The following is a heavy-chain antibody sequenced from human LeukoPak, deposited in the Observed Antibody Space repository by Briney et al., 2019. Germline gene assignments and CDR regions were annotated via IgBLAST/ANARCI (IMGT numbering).Heavy chain of an antibody. V-gene: IGHV3-23*01. CDR3: AKDSHCSSTSCYGHNWFDP. J-gene: IGHJ5*02. D-gene: IGHD2-2*01. CDR2: ISGSGGST. Sequence: GGSLRLSCAASGFTFSTHAMGWVRQAPGKGLEWVSGISGSGGSTYYADSVKGRFTISRDNSKNTLYLQMNSLRAEDTAVYYCAKDSHCSSTSCYGHNWFDPWGQGTLVTVSS. CDR1: GFTFSTHA.